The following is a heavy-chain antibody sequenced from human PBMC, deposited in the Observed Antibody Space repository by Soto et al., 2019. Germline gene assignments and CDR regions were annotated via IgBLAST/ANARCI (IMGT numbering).Heavy chain of an antibody. Sequence: SGGSLRLSCAASGFTFCSYTISWVRQAPGKGLEWVSTISGSGSSTYSAESVKGRFTISRDNSKNTLYLQMNSLRVEDTAIYYCAKAWGIDYWGQGTLVTVSS. V-gene: IGHV3-23*01. J-gene: IGHJ4*02. D-gene: IGHD7-27*01. CDR1: GFTFCSYT. CDR3: AKAWGIDY. CDR2: ISGSGSST.